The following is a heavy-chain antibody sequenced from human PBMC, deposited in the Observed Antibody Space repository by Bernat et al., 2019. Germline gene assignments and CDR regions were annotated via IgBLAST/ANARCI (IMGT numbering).Heavy chain of an antibody. J-gene: IGHJ1*01. CDR3: ARTYYGDDFQY. CDR2: INSDGSST. V-gene: IGHV3-74*01. D-gene: IGHD4-17*01. CDR1: GFTFSSYW. Sequence: EVQLVESGGGLVQPGGSLRLSCAASGFTFSSYWMHWVRQPPGKGLVWVSRINSDGSSTSYADSVKGRFTISRDNAKNTRYLQMNRLRAEDTAVYYCARTYYGDDFQYWGQGTLVTVSS.